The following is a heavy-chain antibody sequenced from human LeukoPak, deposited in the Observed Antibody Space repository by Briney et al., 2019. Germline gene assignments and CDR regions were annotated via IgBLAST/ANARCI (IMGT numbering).Heavy chain of an antibody. CDR2: ISSSSSTI. J-gene: IGHJ4*02. CDR3: ARAGSSSWYVYDY. CDR1: GFTFSSYS. V-gene: IGHV3-48*01. Sequence: GGSLRLSCAASGFTFSSYSMNWVRQAPGKGLEWVSYISSSSSTIYYADSVKGRFTISRDNAKNSLYLQMNSLRAEDTAVYYCARAGSSSWYVYDYWGQGTLVTVSS. D-gene: IGHD6-13*01.